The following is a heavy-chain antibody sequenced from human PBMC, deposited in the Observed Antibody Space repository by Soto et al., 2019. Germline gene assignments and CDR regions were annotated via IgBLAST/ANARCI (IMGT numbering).Heavy chain of an antibody. CDR3: ARGLPPYYYYGMDV. CDR1: GGSISSYY. CDR2: IYYSGST. J-gene: IGHJ6*02. Sequence: SETLSLTCTVSGGSISSYYWSWIRQPPGKGLEWIGYIYYSGSTNYNPSLKSRVTISVDTSKNQFSLKLSSVTAADTAVYYCARGLPPYYYYGMDVWGQGTTVTAP. V-gene: IGHV4-59*01.